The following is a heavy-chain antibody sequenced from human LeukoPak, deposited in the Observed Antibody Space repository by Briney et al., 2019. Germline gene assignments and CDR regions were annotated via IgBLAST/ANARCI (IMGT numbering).Heavy chain of an antibody. V-gene: IGHV1-69*04. CDR1: GGTFSSYA. CDR2: IIPILGIA. J-gene: IGHJ4*02. D-gene: IGHD2-15*01. CDR3: ARAGYCSGGSCYTFDY. Sequence: SVKVSCKASGGTFSSYAISWVRQAPGQGLEWMGRIIPILGIANYAQKFQGRVTITADKSTSTAYMELSSLRSEDTAVYYCARAGYCSGGSCYTFDYWGQGTLVTVSS.